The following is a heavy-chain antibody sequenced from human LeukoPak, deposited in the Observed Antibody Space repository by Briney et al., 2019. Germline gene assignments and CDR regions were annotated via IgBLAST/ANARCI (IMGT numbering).Heavy chain of an antibody. CDR1: GFTFSSYA. CDR3: AKSLKLSSVGYYFDY. CDR2: ISGSGGST. J-gene: IGHJ4*02. D-gene: IGHD3-10*01. V-gene: IGHV3-23*01. Sequence: PGGSLRLSCAASGFTFSSYAMSWVHQAPGKGLEWVSAISGSGGSTYYADSVKGRFTISRDNSKNTLYLQMSSLRAEDTAVYYCAKSLKLSSVGYYFDYWGQGTLVTVSS.